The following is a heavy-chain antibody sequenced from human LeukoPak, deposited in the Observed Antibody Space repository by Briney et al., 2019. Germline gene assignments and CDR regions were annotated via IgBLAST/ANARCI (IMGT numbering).Heavy chain of an antibody. CDR2: IDTTTSYI. J-gene: IGHJ3*02. Sequence: PGGSLRLSCATSGFTFRRSYMTWVRQAPGKGLEWVSFIDTTTSYIYYGDSVKGRFTISRDNAKNSLYLQMNGLRAEDTAVYYCARGRSITLLRGVAMSDGFDIWGQGAMVTVSS. D-gene: IGHD3-10*01. CDR3: ARGRSITLLRGVAMSDGFDI. V-gene: IGHV3-21*01. CDR1: GFTFRRSY.